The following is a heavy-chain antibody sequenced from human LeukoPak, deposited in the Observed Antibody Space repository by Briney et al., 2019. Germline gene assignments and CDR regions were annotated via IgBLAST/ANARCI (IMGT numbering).Heavy chain of an antibody. D-gene: IGHD3-22*01. V-gene: IGHV3-23*01. J-gene: IGHJ3*02. Sequence: GGSLRLSCAASGFTFSSYAMSWVRQAPGKGLEWVSTISGSGESTYYADSVKGRFTISRDNSKNTLYVQTNSLRAEDTAVYYCAKTHYYDTSGFPGGFDIWGQGTMVTVSS. CDR3: AKTHYYDTSGFPGGFDI. CDR1: GFTFSSYA. CDR2: ISGSGEST.